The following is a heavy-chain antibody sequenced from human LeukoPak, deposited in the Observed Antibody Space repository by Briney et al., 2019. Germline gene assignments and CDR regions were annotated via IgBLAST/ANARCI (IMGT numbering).Heavy chain of an antibody. D-gene: IGHD2-15*01. CDR3: ARDGAWDIVVPPYYYGMDV. CDR1: GFTFSDYY. V-gene: IGHV3-11*06. Sequence: PGGSLRLSCAASGFTFSDYYMSWIRQAPGKGLEWVSYISSSSSYTNYADSEKGRFTISRDNAKNSLYLQMNSLRAEDTAVYYCARDGAWDIVVPPYYYGMDVWGKGTTVTVSS. CDR2: ISSSSSYT. J-gene: IGHJ6*04.